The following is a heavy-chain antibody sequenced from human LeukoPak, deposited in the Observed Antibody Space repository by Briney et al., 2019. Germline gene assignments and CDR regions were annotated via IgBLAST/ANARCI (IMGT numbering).Heavy chain of an antibody. V-gene: IGHV3-48*04. CDR2: ISSSSSTI. Sequence: PGGSLRLSCAASGFTFSSYSMNWVRQAPGKGLEWVSYISSSSSTIYYADSVKGRFTISRDNAKNSLYLQMNSLRAEDTAVYYCARGGSSWPIDYWDQGTLVTVSS. D-gene: IGHD6-13*01. CDR1: GFTFSSYS. J-gene: IGHJ4*02. CDR3: ARGGSSWPIDY.